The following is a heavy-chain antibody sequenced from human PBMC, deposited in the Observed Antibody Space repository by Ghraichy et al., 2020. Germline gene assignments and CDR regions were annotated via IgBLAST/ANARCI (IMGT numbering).Heavy chain of an antibody. J-gene: IGHJ3*02. Sequence: GGSLRLSCAASGFTFSNAWMSWVRQAPGKGLEWVGLIKSKTDGGTTDYAAPVKGRFTISRDDSKNTLYLQMNSLKTEDTAVYYCTTDPYYYDSSGYYSHAFDIWGQGTMVTFSS. D-gene: IGHD3-22*01. CDR1: GFTFSNAW. CDR2: IKSKTDGGTT. CDR3: TTDPYYYDSSGYYSHAFDI. V-gene: IGHV3-15*01.